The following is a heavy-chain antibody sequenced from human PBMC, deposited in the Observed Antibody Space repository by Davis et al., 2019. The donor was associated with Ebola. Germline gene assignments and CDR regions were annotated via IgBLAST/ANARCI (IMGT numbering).Heavy chain of an antibody. CDR2: IFYSGAT. CDR1: GVSIRSGEYY. J-gene: IGHJ5*02. Sequence: MPSETLSLTCTVSGVSIRSGEYYWSWIRQHPGKGLEWIGHIFYSGATYYSPSLKGRITISVDTSKNQFSLKLSSVTAADTAVYYCARARPYSSRPTDGYNWFDPWGQGTLVTVSS. D-gene: IGHD6-13*01. CDR3: ARARPYSSRPTDGYNWFDP. V-gene: IGHV4-30-4*08.